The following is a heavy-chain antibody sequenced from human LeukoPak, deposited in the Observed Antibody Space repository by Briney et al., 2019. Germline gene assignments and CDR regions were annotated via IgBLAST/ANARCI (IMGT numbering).Heavy chain of an antibody. D-gene: IGHD2-2*02. CDR3: ARVGYCSSTSCYNRRGWFDP. CDR2: INHSGST. CDR1: GGSFSGYY. J-gene: IGHJ5*02. Sequence: PSETLSLTCAVYGGSFSGYYWSWIRQPPGKGLEWIGEINHSGSTNYNPCLKSRVTISVDTSKNQFSLKLSSVTAADTAVYYCARVGYCSSTSCYNRRGWFDPWGQGTLVTVSS. V-gene: IGHV4-34*01.